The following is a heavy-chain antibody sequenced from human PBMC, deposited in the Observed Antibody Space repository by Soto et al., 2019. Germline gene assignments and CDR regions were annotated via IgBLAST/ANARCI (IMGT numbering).Heavy chain of an antibody. CDR2: IFYSGST. CDR3: ARDLFGDGYNFRY. CDR1: GGSFSSYH. V-gene: IGHV4-59*01. Sequence: SETLSLTCSISGGSFSSYHWSWIRQPPGKGLEWIGYIFYSGSTTYNPSLKSRVTISLDTSKNQFSLKVSSVTTADTAVYYCARDLFGDGYNFRYSGQGTKPTVYS. J-gene: IGHJ4*02. D-gene: IGHD5-12*01.